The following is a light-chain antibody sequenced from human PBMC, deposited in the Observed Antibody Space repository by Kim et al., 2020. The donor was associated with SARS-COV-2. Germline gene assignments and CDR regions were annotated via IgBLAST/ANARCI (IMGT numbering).Light chain of an antibody. Sequence: RVTSSCTGSSSNIGAGYDVHWYQQLPGTAPKLLIYVNNNRPSGVPDRFSGSKSGTSASLAITGLQAEDEADYYCHSYDSSLSGSVFGTGTKVTVL. CDR2: VNN. J-gene: IGLJ1*01. CDR3: HSYDSSLSGSV. CDR1: SSNIGAGYD. V-gene: IGLV1-40*01.